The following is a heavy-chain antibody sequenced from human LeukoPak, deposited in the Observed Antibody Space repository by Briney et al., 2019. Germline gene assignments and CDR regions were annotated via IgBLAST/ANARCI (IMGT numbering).Heavy chain of an antibody. D-gene: IGHD3-22*01. J-gene: IGHJ2*01. CDR2: INYSGST. Sequence: SETLSLTCTVSGGSISSSSYYWGWIRQPPGKGLEWIGGINYSGSTYYNPSLKSRVTISVDTSKNQFSLKLSSVTATDTAVLYCARRLTTPMTTYWYFDLWGRGTLVTVSS. CDR3: ARRLTTPMTTYWYFDL. V-gene: IGHV4-39*01. CDR1: GGSISSSSYY.